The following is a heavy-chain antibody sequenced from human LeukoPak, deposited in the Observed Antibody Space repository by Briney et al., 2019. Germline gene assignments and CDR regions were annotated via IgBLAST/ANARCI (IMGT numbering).Heavy chain of an antibody. Sequence: SETLSLTFTVSGGSISSYYWSWIRQPPGKGLEWIGYIYYSGSTNYNPSLKSRVTISVDTSKNQFSLKLSSVTAADTAVYYCARCSRVADAFDIWGQGTMVTVSS. D-gene: IGHD2-15*01. V-gene: IGHV4-59*01. CDR2: IYYSGST. CDR1: GGSISSYY. CDR3: ARCSRVADAFDI. J-gene: IGHJ3*02.